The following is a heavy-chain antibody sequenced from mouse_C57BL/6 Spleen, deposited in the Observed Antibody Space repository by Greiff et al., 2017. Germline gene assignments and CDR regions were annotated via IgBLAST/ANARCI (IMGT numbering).Heavy chain of an antibody. V-gene: IGHV1-52*01. CDR1: GYTFTSYW. CDR3: ARDDYDAMDY. Sequence: QVQLQQPGAELVRPGSSVKLSCKASGYTFTSYWMHWVQQRPTQGLEWIGNIDTSDSETHYNQKFKDKATLTVDKSSSTAYMQLSSLTSEDSAVYYCARDDYDAMDYWGQGTSVTVSS. J-gene: IGHJ4*01. CDR2: IDTSDSET.